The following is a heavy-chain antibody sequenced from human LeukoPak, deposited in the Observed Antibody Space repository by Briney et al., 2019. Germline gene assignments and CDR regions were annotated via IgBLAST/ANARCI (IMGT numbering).Heavy chain of an antibody. CDR3: ARDVPYYYGSGSYFYGMDV. CDR2: ISAYNGNT. V-gene: IGHV1-18*01. CDR1: GYTFTSYG. Sequence: ASVKVSCKASGYTFTSYGISWVRQAPGQGLEWMGWISAYNGNTNYEQKLQGRVTMTTDTSTSTAYMELRSLRSDDTAVYYCARDVPYYYGSGSYFYGMDVWGQGTTVTVSS. J-gene: IGHJ6*02. D-gene: IGHD3-10*01.